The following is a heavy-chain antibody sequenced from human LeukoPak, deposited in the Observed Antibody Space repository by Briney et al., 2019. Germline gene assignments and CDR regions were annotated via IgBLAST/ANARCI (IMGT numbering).Heavy chain of an antibody. CDR1: GVTA. D-gene: IGHD6-13*01. CDR3: ATFLEAVGN. J-gene: IGHJ4*02. Sequence: GGSLRLSCVVSGVTAMSWVRQAPGKGLEWVSGASGGDYRTYYADSVKGRFTISRDNSKNTLYLQMNRLRAEDTAVYYCATFLEAVGNWDQGTLVTVSS. V-gene: IGHV3-23*01. CDR2: ASGGDYRT.